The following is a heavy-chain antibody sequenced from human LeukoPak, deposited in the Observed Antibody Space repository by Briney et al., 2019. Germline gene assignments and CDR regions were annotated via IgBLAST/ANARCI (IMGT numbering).Heavy chain of an antibody. D-gene: IGHD6-19*01. CDR3: ARDQYSSGWSPHLGDY. CDR2: ISSSSSYI. J-gene: IGHJ4*02. Sequence: GGSLRLSCAASGFTFSSYSMNWVPQAPGKGLEWVSSISSSSSYIYYADSVKGRFTISRDNAKNSLYLQMNSLRAEDTAVYYCARDQYSSGWSPHLGDYWGQGTLVTVSS. V-gene: IGHV3-21*01. CDR1: GFTFSSYS.